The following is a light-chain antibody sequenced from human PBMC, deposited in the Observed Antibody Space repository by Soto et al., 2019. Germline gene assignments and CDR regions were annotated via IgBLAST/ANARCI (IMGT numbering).Light chain of an antibody. V-gene: IGKV1-5*01. CDR3: KHKELYPPWA. Sequence: DIQMSQSPSTVSAYVGDSVTITCRASQSITTWLAWYQQRPGKAPKLLIYDVSSLQSGVPSRFSGSGTGSEVSLTSNSWPPDDFESYYCKHKELYPPWAFGPGTKVDIK. J-gene: IGKJ1*01. CDR2: DVS. CDR1: QSITTW.